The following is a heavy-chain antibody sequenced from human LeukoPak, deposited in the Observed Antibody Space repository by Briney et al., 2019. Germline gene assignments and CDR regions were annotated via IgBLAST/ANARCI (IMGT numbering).Heavy chain of an antibody. J-gene: IGHJ4*02. CDR1: GFTFSGSA. CDR2: IRSKANSYAT. V-gene: IGHV3-73*01. D-gene: IGHD3-3*01. Sequence: QAGGSLRLSCAASGFTFSGSAMHWVRQASGKGLEWVGRIRSKANSYATAYAASVKGRFTISRGDSKNTAYLQMNSLKTEDTAVYYCTSIIFGVVITHHYWGQGTLVTVSS. CDR3: TSIIFGVVITHHY.